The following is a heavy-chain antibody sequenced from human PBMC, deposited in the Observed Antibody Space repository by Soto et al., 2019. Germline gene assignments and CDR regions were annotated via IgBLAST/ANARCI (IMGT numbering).Heavy chain of an antibody. CDR1: NGSISNYY. J-gene: IGHJ6*02. V-gene: IGHV4-59*08. D-gene: IGHD3-10*01. CDR2: GHHSWGP. Sequence: QVQLQESGPGLVKPSETLSLSCTVSNGSISNYYCSWIRQPPGKGMEWIGYGHHSWGPFYNPSLQRRVAISLDPSKSQFSMKLTSVPATDTAVYYCARQGFGALHGLVDVWGQGITVTVSS. CDR3: ARQGFGALHGLVDV.